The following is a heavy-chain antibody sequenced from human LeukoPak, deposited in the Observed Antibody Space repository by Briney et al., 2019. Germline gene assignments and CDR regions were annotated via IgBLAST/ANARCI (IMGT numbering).Heavy chain of an antibody. J-gene: IGHJ4*02. V-gene: IGHV1-8*01. CDR1: GYTFTRYD. CDR3: ASSVYCSGGSCYSSFDY. D-gene: IGHD2-15*01. CDR2: MNPNSGNT. Sequence: ASVKVSCMASGYTFTRYDINWVRQATGQGLEWMGWMNPNSGNTAYAQKFQGRVTMTRNTSISTAYMELSSLRSEDTAVYYCASSVYCSGGSCYSSFDYWGQGTLVTVSS.